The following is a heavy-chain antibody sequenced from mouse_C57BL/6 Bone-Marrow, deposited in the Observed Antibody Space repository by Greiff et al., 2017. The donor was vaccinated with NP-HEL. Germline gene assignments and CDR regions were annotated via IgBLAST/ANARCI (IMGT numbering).Heavy chain of an antibody. J-gene: IGHJ4*01. D-gene: IGHD1-1*01. CDR2: IYPRSGNT. CDR1: GYTFTSYG. CDR3: YGSSYAMDY. Sequence: QVQLKESGAELARPGASVKLSCKASGYTFTSYGISWVKQRTGQGLEWIGEIYPRSGNTYYNEKFKGKATLTADKSSSTAYMELRSLTSEDSAVYFCYGSSYAMDYWGQGTSVTVSS. V-gene: IGHV1-81*01.